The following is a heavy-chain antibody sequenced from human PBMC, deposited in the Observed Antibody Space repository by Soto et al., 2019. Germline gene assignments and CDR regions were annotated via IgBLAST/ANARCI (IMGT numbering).Heavy chain of an antibody. D-gene: IGHD6-19*01. Sequence: SETLSLTCTVPGGSITTTSFSWDWTRQPPGKALEWIGSIFYSGGTYYNPSLKSRVTISVDTSKNQFFLNLSFVSAPDTAVYYCGSSGWYIATGYWGQGALVTVSS. J-gene: IGHJ4*02. CDR2: IFYSGGT. CDR3: GSSGWYIATGY. V-gene: IGHV4-39*01. CDR1: GGSITTTSFS.